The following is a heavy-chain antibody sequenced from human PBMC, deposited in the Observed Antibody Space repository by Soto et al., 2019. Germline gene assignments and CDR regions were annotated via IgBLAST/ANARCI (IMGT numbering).Heavy chain of an antibody. V-gene: IGHV4-38-2*01. Sequence: PSETLSLTCAVSGYSISTGFNWGWIRQPPGKGLEWVGYINHSGSTYDNPSLKSRVTMSVNRSKNQFSLNLTSVTAADTAVYFCARGHYRYAMDVWGQGTTVTVSS. J-gene: IGHJ6*02. CDR2: INHSGST. CDR1: GYSISTGFN. CDR3: ARGHYRYAMDV.